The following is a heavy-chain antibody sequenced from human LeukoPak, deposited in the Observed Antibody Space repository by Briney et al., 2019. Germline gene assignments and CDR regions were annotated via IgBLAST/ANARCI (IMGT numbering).Heavy chain of an antibody. CDR3: AKWGDYDILTGYYDSDY. CDR2: IGGRDSGT. J-gene: IGHJ4*02. V-gene: IGHV3-23*01. Sequence: PGGPLRLSCAASGFIFSNYAMSWVRQAPGKGLEWVSAIGGRDSGTYYADSVRGRFTVSRDDPKNTLYLQMNTLRAEDTAVYYCAKWGDYDILTGYYDSDYWGQGTLVTVSS. D-gene: IGHD3-9*01. CDR1: GFIFSNYA.